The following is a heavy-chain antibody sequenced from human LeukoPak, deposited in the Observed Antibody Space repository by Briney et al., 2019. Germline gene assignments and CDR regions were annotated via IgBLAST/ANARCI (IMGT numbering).Heavy chain of an antibody. J-gene: IGHJ4*02. V-gene: IGHV3-30*18. CDR2: ISYDGSNK. CDR1: GFTFSSYG. Sequence: GGSLRLSCAASGFTFSSYGMHWVRQAPGKGLEWVAVISYDGSNKYYADSAEGRFTISRDNSKNTLYLQMNSLRAEDTAVYYCAKGLRYFDWQLDYWGQGTLVTVSS. D-gene: IGHD3-9*01. CDR3: AKGLRYFDWQLDY.